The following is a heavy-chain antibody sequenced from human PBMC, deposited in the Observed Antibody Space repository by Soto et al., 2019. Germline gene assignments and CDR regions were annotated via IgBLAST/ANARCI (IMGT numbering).Heavy chain of an antibody. Sequence: SETLSLTCAVSGGSISSGGYSWSWIRQPPGKGLEWIGYIYHSGSTYYNPSLKSRVTISVDRSKNQFSLKLSSVTAADTAVYYCARGGDAIFGVAPFEPWGQGTLVTVSS. CDR1: GGSISSGGYS. CDR2: IYHSGST. D-gene: IGHD3-3*01. CDR3: ARGGDAIFGVAPFEP. J-gene: IGHJ5*02. V-gene: IGHV4-30-2*01.